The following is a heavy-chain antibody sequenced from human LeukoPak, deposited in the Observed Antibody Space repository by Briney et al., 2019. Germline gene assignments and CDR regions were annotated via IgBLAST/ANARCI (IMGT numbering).Heavy chain of an antibody. V-gene: IGHV4-39*01. D-gene: IGHD1-26*01. Sequence: SETLSLTCTVSGGSINSYGYYWAWIRQPPGKRPEWIGSIFYSGSTHYNPSLQRRITISADTSKGQFSLKLSSVTAADTAVYYCARQGVGATDFWGQGSLVTVSS. J-gene: IGHJ4*02. CDR1: GGSINSYGYY. CDR2: IFYSGST. CDR3: ARQGVGATDF.